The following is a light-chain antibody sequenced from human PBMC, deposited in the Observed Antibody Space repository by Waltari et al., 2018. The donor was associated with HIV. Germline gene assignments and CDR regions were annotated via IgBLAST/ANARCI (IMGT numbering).Light chain of an antibody. CDR1: SLRSYY. CDR3: KSRDSDVNHLV. V-gene: IGLV3-19*01. CDR2: GKN. J-gene: IGLJ3*02. Sequence: SSELTQDPAVSVALGQTVRITCQGDSLRSYYASWYQQKPGQAPLLVIYGKNNRPSGIPDRFSGSSSGNTASLTITGTQAEDEADYYCKSRDSDVNHLVFGGGTKVTVL.